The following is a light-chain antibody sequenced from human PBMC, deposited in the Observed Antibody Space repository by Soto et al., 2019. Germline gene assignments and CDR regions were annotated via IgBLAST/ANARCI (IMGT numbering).Light chain of an antibody. CDR2: AAS. Sequence: DIQMTQYPSSLSSSVGDRVTITCRASQIISTYLNWYQQRAGLAPRLLIYAASSLQSGVPPRFSGSGSGTEFTLTIRSLQPEDFATSFFQQTYRAHPTFGQGTKVAIK. V-gene: IGKV1-39*01. CDR1: QIISTY. CDR3: QQTYRAHPT. J-gene: IGKJ1*01.